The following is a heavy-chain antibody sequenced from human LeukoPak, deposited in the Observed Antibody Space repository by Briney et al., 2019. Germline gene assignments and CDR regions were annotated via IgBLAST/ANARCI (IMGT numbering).Heavy chain of an antibody. J-gene: IGHJ6*02. Sequence: GGSLRLSCAASGFTFSSYAMSWVRQAPGKGLEWVSAISGSGGSTYYADSVKGRFTISRGYSKNTLYLQMNSLRAEDTAVYYCAKFSRRDYYYGMDVWGQGTTVTVSS. CDR1: GFTFSSYA. CDR2: ISGSGGST. V-gene: IGHV3-23*01. CDR3: AKFSRRDYYYGMDV.